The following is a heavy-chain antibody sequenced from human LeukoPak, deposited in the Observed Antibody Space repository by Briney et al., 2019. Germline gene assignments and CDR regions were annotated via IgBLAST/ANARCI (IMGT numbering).Heavy chain of an antibody. J-gene: IGHJ6*04. Sequence: SVKVSCKASGGTFSSYAISWVRQAPGQGLEWMGGIIPIFGTANYAQKFQGRVTITADKSTSTAYMELSSLRSEDTAVYYCARRSGGGYCSGGSCYSNYYYGMDVWGKGTTVTVSS. CDR3: ARRSGGGYCSGGSCYSNYYYGMDV. V-gene: IGHV1-69*06. CDR2: IIPIFGTA. CDR1: GGTFSSYA. D-gene: IGHD2-15*01.